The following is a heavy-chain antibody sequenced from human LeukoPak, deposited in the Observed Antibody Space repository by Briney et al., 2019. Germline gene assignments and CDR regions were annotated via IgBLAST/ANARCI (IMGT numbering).Heavy chain of an antibody. J-gene: IGHJ4*02. Sequence: PGGSLRLSCAASGFTFSSYAMSWVRQAPGKGLEWVSGISGSGGSTYYADSVKGRFTISRDNSKNTLYLQMTSLRAEDTAVYYCAKDQVWIVVGSFDYWGQGTLFTVSS. CDR1: GFTFSSYA. CDR3: AKDQVWIVVGSFDY. CDR2: ISGSGGST. V-gene: IGHV3-23*01. D-gene: IGHD3-22*01.